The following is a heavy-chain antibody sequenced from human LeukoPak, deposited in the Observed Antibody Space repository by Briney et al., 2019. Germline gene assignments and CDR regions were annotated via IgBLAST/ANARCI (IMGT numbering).Heavy chain of an antibody. CDR2: IYSSGIT. CDR1: GGSISSNY. Sequence: SETLSLTCTASGGSISSNYWSWIRQPAGKGLEWIGRIYSSGITNYNPSLKSRVTMSVDTSKNQFSLKLSSVTAADTAVYYCARDSSSSWSDFDYWGQGTLVTVSS. J-gene: IGHJ4*02. CDR3: ARDSSSSWSDFDY. D-gene: IGHD6-13*01. V-gene: IGHV4-4*07.